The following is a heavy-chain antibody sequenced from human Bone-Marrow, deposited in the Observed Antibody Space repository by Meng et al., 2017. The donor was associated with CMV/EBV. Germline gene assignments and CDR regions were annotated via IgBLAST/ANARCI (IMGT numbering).Heavy chain of an antibody. D-gene: IGHD7-27*01. CDR1: GYTFTTFW. Sequence: GGSLRLYCQGSGYTFTTFWITWVRQMPGKGLEWMGVIHPGDSDTTYSPSFEGQVTFSADKSISTVYLHWSYLKASDAAMYYCASGAGDYWGAFDIWGQGTMVTVSS. J-gene: IGHJ3*02. V-gene: IGHV5-51*01. CDR3: ASGAGDYWGAFDI. CDR2: IHPGDSDT.